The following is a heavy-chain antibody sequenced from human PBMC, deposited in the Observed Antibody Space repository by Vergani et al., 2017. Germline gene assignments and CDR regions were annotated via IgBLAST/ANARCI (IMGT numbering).Heavy chain of an antibody. CDR3: TRDRAMGAPYDYYYYMDV. Sequence: EVQLVESGGGLVQPGGSLKLSCAASGFTFSGSAMHWVRQASGKGREWVGRIRSKANSYATAYAASVKGRFTISRDDSKNTAYLQMNSLKTEDTAVYYCTRDRAMGAPYDYYYYMDVWGKGTTVTVSS. J-gene: IGHJ6*03. V-gene: IGHV3-73*02. CDR2: IRSKANSYAT. D-gene: IGHD1-26*01. CDR1: GFTFSGSA.